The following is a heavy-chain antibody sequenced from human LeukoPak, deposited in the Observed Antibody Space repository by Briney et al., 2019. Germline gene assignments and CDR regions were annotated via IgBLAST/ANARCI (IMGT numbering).Heavy chain of an antibody. Sequence: GGSLRLSCVVSGFTFSSLAMSWVRQAPGKGLEWVACISGSGDKKYDADSVKGRFSISRDNSKNTLFLQMNSLRAEDTAVYYCAKDLDDDYIWGSDSYTGFDIWGQGTLVTVSS. V-gene: IGHV3-23*01. CDR1: GFTFSSLA. CDR2: ISGSGDKK. CDR3: AKDLDDDYIWGSDSYTGFDI. D-gene: IGHD3-16*02. J-gene: IGHJ5*02.